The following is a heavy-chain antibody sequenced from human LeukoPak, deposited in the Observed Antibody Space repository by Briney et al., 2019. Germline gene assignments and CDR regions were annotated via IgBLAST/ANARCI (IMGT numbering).Heavy chain of an antibody. CDR3: AREAPFGYYDFWSGYYPLDY. CDR1: GFTFSDYY. V-gene: IGHV3-11*01. D-gene: IGHD3-3*01. J-gene: IGHJ4*02. Sequence: GGSLRLSCAASGFTFSDYYMSWNRQAPGKGLEWVTYISGSGSTIYYADSVKGRFTISRDNAKNSLYLQMNSLRAEDTAVYYCAREAPFGYYDFWSGYYPLDYWGQGTLVTVSS. CDR2: ISGSGSTI.